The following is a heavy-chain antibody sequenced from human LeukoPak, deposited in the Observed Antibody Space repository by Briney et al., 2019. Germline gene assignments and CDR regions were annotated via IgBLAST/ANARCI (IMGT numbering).Heavy chain of an antibody. CDR1: GFTFSSYG. CDR2: IWYDGSNK. CDR3: AKVSFDAPSSWPFDY. V-gene: IGHV3-33*06. D-gene: IGHD6-13*01. J-gene: IGHJ4*02. Sequence: GRSLRLACAASGFTFSSYGMHWVRQAPGKGLEWVAVIWYDGSNKYYADSVKGRFTTSRDNSKNTLYLQMNSLRAEDTAVYYCAKVSFDAPSSWPFDYWGQGTLVTVSS.